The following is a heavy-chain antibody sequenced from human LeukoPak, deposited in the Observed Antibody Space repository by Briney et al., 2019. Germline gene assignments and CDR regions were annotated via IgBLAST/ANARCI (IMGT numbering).Heavy chain of an antibody. D-gene: IGHD2-15*01. V-gene: IGHV3-21*01. J-gene: IGHJ4*02. CDR1: GFTFSSYS. Sequence: GGSLRLSCAASGFTFSSYSMNWVREAPGKGLEWVSSISSSSSYIYYADSVKGRFTISRDNAKNSLYLQMNSLRAEDTAVYYCARGGGYCSGGSCYYFDYWGQGTLVTVSS. CDR3: ARGGGYCSGGSCYYFDY. CDR2: ISSSSSYI.